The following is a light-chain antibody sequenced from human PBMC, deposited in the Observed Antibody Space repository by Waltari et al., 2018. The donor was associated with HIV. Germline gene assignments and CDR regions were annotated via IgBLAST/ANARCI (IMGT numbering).Light chain of an antibody. V-gene: IGLV2-23*02. CDR1: SSDVGSYNL. Sequence: QSALTQPASVSGSPGQSITISCTGTSSDVGSYNLVSWYQQHPGKAPKLRIYSVTKRPSGVSNRFSGSKSGNTASLTLSGLQAEDEGDYHCCSYAGTSILVFGGGTKLTVL. J-gene: IGLJ3*02. CDR2: SVT. CDR3: CSYAGTSILV.